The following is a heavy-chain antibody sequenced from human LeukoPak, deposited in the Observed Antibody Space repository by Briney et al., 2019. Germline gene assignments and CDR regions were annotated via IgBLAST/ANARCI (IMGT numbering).Heavy chain of an antibody. CDR2: INPSGGST. CDR3: ARAHSSSHYYYYGMDV. CDR1: GYTFTSYY. Sequence: GASAKVSCKASGYTFTSYYMHWVRQAPGQGLEWMGIINPSGGSTSYAQKFQGRVTMTRDTSTSTVYMELSSLRSEDTAVYYCARAHSSSHYYYYGMDVWGQGTTVTVSS. D-gene: IGHD6-6*01. V-gene: IGHV1-46*01. J-gene: IGHJ6*02.